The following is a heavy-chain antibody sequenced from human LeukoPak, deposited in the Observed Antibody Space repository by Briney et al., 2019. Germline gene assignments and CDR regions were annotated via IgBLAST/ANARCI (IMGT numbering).Heavy chain of an antibody. CDR3: ARAAYDSSGYLTL. Sequence: GGSLRLSCAVSGFTFSSYGMHWVRQAPGKGLEWVAVIWYDGTNKYYADSVKGRFTISRDNSKNTLFLQMNSLRAGDTAVYYCARAAYDSSGYLTLWGQGTLVTVSS. J-gene: IGHJ4*02. D-gene: IGHD3-22*01. CDR2: IWYDGTNK. V-gene: IGHV3-33*01. CDR1: GFTFSSYG.